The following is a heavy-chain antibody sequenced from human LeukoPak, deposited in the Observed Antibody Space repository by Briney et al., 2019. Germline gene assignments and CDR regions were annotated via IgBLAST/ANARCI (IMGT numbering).Heavy chain of an antibody. CDR1: RYTFTRYG. Sequence: ASVKVSCKTSRYTFTRYGITWVRQAPGQGLEWMGWISGYNGDTNYAQKFQDRVTMTTDTSARTAYMEVRSLTSDDTAVYYCARGGGYNDYWGQGTLVTVSS. CDR2: ISGYNGDT. J-gene: IGHJ4*02. D-gene: IGHD5-24*01. CDR3: ARGGGYNDY. V-gene: IGHV1-18*01.